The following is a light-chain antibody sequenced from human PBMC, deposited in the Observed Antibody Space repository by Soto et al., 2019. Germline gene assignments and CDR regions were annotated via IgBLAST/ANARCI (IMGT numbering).Light chain of an antibody. CDR3: MQGTHWPIT. Sequence: DFLMTQSPLSLPVPHGQPASISYGRNGSVVHSDGIAYFSWFQQRPGRSPRRLIYKVSNRDSGVPARFSGSGSGTDFALKISRVEAEDVGVYYCMQGTHWPITFGQGTRLEIK. CDR1: GSVVHSDGIAY. J-gene: IGKJ5*01. CDR2: KVS. V-gene: IGKV2-30*02.